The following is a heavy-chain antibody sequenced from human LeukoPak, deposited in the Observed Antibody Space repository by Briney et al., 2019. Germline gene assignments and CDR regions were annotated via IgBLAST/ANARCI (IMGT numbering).Heavy chain of an antibody. CDR3: ARVPGYCSSTSCDAFDI. V-gene: IGHV4-59*01. J-gene: IGHJ3*02. CDR1: GGSISSYY. D-gene: IGHD2-2*01. CDR2: IYYSGST. Sequence: KPSETLSLTCTVSGGSISSYYWSWIRQPPGKGLKWIGYIYYSGSTNYNPSLKSRVTISVDTSKNQFSLKLSSVTAADTAVYYCARVPGYCSSTSCDAFDIWGQGTMVTVSS.